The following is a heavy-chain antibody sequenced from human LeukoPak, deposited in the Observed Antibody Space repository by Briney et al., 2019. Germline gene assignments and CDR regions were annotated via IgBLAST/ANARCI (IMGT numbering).Heavy chain of an antibody. CDR1: GFTSSSYA. V-gene: IGHV3-30-3*01. D-gene: IGHD3-3*01. J-gene: IGHJ4*02. CDR3: ARDSPVFDFWSGYRSEYYFDY. Sequence: PGRSLRLSCAASGFTSSSYAMHWVRQDPGKGLEWVAVISYDGSNKYYADSVKGRFTISRDNSKNTLYLQMNSLRAEDTAVYYCARDSPVFDFWSGYRSEYYFDYWGQGTLVTVSS. CDR2: ISYDGSNK.